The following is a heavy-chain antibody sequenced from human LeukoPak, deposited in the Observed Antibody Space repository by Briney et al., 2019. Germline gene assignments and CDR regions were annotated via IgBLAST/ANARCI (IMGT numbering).Heavy chain of an antibody. CDR3: ARGGFQRWWRYFQH. CDR2: INHSGST. D-gene: IGHD2-15*01. CDR1: GGSISSSSYY. Sequence: PSETLSLTCTVSGGSISSSSYYWGWIRQPLGKGLEWIGEINHSGSTNYNPSLKSRVTISVDTSKNQFSLKLSSVTAADTAVYYCARGGFQRWWRYFQHWGQGTLVTVSS. V-gene: IGHV4-39*07. J-gene: IGHJ1*01.